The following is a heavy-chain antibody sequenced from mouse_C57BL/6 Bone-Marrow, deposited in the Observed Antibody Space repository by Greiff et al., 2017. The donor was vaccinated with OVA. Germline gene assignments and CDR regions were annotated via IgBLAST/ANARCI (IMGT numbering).Heavy chain of an antibody. CDR2: IDPSDSYT. CDR3: ARSYYDYDGFAY. D-gene: IGHD2-4*01. J-gene: IGHJ3*01. Sequence: VQLQQPGAELVMPGASVKLSCKASGYTFTSYWMHWVKQRPGQGLEWIGEIDPSDSYTNYNQKFKGKSTLTVDKSSSTAYMQRSSLTSEDSAVYYCARSYYDYDGFAYWGQGTLVTVSA. CDR1: GYTFTSYW. V-gene: IGHV1-69*01.